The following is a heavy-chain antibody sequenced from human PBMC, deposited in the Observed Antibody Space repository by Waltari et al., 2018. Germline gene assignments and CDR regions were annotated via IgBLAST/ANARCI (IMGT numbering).Heavy chain of an antibody. CDR2: IYTSGST. J-gene: IGHJ6*03. Sequence: QVQLQESGPGLVKPSETLSLTRTVSGASISSYYWSWIRQPAGKGLEWIGRIYTSGSTNYNPSLKGRVTMSVDTSKNQFSLKLSSVTAADTAVYYCARDRSSSSWYEGYYYYYMDVWGKGTTVTVSS. D-gene: IGHD6-13*01. CDR1: GASISSYY. V-gene: IGHV4-4*07. CDR3: ARDRSSSSWYEGYYYYYMDV.